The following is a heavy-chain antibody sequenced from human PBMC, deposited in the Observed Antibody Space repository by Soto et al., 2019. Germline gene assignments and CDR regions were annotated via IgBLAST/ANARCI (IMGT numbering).Heavy chain of an antibody. D-gene: IGHD1-26*01. CDR2: IYYSGST. CDR3: ATQEVGGSYVYTFDP. Sequence: SATLSLTCTVPGLSITSSNYYWGWIPQPPGKGLEWIGSIYYSGSTYYNPSLKSRVTISVDTSKNQFSLKLSSVTAADTAVYYCATQEVGGSYVYTFDPWGQGTLVTVSS. J-gene: IGHJ5*02. V-gene: IGHV4-39*01. CDR1: GLSITSSNYY.